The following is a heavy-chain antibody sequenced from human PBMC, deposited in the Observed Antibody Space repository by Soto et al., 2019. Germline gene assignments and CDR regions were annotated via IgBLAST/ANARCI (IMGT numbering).Heavy chain of an antibody. V-gene: IGHV2-5*02. CDR1: GFSLTTSGVG. CDR3: AHSPCSGGTGYLFDH. J-gene: IGHJ4*02. D-gene: IGHD2-15*01. CDR2: IYWDGIE. Sequence: QITLKESVPTLVKPTQTLTLTCTVSGFSLTTSGVGVGWIRQPPGKAPEWLALIYWDGIERYSPSLRSRLTITMETSKNQVVLTMTTMHPVDTATYYCAHSPCSGGTGYLFDHWGQGTPVIVSS.